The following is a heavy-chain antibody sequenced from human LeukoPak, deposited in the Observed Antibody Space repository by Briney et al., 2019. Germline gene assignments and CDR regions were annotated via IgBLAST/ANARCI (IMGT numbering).Heavy chain of an antibody. Sequence: GGTLRLSCAASGFTFSSYCMQWVRQPPAKGLVGVSRLSPDGSSTTSADSVKGRFTISRDNAKNTLDLQIGSLRADDTAVYYCTRMSGEASGLPDLWGQGTLVTVSS. J-gene: IGHJ5*02. CDR2: LSPDGSST. V-gene: IGHV3-74*01. D-gene: IGHD3-3*01. CDR1: GFTFSSYC. CDR3: TRMSGEASGLPDL.